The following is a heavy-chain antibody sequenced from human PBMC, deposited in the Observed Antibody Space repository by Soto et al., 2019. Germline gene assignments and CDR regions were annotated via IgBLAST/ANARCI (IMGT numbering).Heavy chain of an antibody. Sequence: GGSLRLSCTVSGFTFGSHAMSWVRQAPGKGLECVSGISGSGGTTFYADSVKGRFTISRDNSKKTLYLQMNSLRAEDTAVYYCARTPYDFWSSGQYLFDHWGQGTLVTVSS. V-gene: IGHV3-23*01. CDR3: ARTPYDFWSSGQYLFDH. CDR2: ISGSGGTT. D-gene: IGHD3-3*01. CDR1: GFTFGSHA. J-gene: IGHJ4*02.